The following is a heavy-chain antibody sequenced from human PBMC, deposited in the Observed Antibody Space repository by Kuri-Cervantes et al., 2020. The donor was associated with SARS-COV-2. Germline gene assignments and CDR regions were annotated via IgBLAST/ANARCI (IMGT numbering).Heavy chain of an antibody. Sequence: SVKVSCKASGGTFSSYAISWVRQAPGQGLEWMGGIIPIFGTANYAQKFKGRVTITTDESTSTAYMELSSLRSEDTAVYYCARDLGGSNYGGGDYWGQGTLVTVSS. CDR3: ARDLGGSNYGGGDY. CDR1: GGTFSSYA. D-gene: IGHD4-23*01. V-gene: IGHV1-69*05. J-gene: IGHJ4*02. CDR2: IIPIFGTA.